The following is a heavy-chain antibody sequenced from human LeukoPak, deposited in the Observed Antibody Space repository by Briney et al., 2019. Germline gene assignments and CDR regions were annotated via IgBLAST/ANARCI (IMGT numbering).Heavy chain of an antibody. CDR2: IYTSGST. J-gene: IGHJ6*02. CDR3: AREPTDYDILTGYYYYGMDV. D-gene: IGHD3-9*01. CDR1: GGSISSGSYY. Sequence: SETLSLTCTVSGGSISSGSYYWRWIRQPAGKGLEWFVRIYTSGSTNYNPSLKSRVTISVDTSKNQFSLKLSSVTAADTAVYYCAREPTDYDILTGYYYYGMDVWGQGTTVTVSS. V-gene: IGHV4-61*02.